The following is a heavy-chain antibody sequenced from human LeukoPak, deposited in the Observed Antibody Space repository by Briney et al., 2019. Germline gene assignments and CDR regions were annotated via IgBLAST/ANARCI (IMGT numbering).Heavy chain of an antibody. CDR2: INPNSGGT. CDR1: GYTFTGYY. J-gene: IGHJ4*02. D-gene: IGHD3-22*01. Sequence: VASVKVSCKASGYTFTGYYLHWVRQAPGQGLEWMGWINPNSGGTIYAQMFQGRVTVTRDTSITTAYMELSRLRSDDTAVYYCAMNYYDSSGYYDYWGQGTLVTVSS. V-gene: IGHV1-2*02. CDR3: AMNYYDSSGYYDY.